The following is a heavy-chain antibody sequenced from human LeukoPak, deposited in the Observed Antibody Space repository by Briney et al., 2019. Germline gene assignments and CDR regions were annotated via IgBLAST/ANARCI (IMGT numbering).Heavy chain of an antibody. CDR2: MNPNSGNT. V-gene: IGHV1-8*01. J-gene: IGHJ4*02. CDR1: GYTFTSYD. Sequence: ASVKVSCKASGYTFTSYDINWVRQATGQGLEWMGWMNPNSGNTGYAQKFQGRVTMTRNTSISTAYMELSSLRSEDTAVYYCARGAFQLLLLLYWGQGTLVTVSS. CDR3: ARGAFQLLLLLY. D-gene: IGHD2-2*01.